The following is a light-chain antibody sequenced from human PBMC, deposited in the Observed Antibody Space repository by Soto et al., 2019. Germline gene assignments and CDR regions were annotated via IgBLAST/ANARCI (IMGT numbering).Light chain of an antibody. CDR3: SSYTARRTWV. CDR2: EVS. V-gene: IGLV2-14*01. Sequence: QSALTQPASVSGSPGQSITISCTGTSSDVGGYNYVSWYQQHPGTSPKLMLYEVSNRPSGVSNRFSGSKADNTASLIISGTHAEHEGDYYCSSYTARRTWVFGGGTKLTVL. CDR1: SSDVGGYNY. J-gene: IGLJ3*02.